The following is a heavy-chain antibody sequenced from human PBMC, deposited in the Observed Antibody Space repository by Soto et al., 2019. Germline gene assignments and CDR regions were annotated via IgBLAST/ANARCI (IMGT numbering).Heavy chain of an antibody. CDR1: GFTFDDYM. V-gene: IGHV3-43*01. CDR3: EKEGIGGSSLDY. CDR2: ISWDGGRV. Sequence: GGSLRLSCEASGFTFDDYMMHWVRQVPGKGLEWISLISWDGGRVDYADSIKGRFTVSRDNNKNSLYLHMHSLKTEDTALYYCEKEGIGGSSLDYWGQGTLVTVSS. D-gene: IGHD2-15*01. J-gene: IGHJ4*02.